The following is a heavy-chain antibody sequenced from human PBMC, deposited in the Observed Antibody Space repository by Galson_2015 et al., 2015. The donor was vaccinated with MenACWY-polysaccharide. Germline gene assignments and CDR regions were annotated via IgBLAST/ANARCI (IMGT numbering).Heavy chain of an antibody. Sequence: TRSLTCAVSGDSISSGPSYWSWLRHRPGKGLEWIGNIYYTGSTYYNPSLRSRVTVTINTSQNHFSLKLNSVTAADTAVYYCARVPDHGDSGIYFERWGQGILVTVSS. D-gene: IGHD4-17*01. V-gene: IGHV4-31*11. CDR3: ARVPDHGDSGIYFER. CDR2: IYYTGST. CDR1: GDSISSGPSY. J-gene: IGHJ1*01.